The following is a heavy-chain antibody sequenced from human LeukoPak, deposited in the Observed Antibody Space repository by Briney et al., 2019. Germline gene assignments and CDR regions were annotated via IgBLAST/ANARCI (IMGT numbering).Heavy chain of an antibody. V-gene: IGHV3-48*03. CDR1: GFTFSSYE. Sequence: PGGSLRLSCAASGFTFSSYEMNWVRQAPGKGLEWVSYISNSGSTIYYADSVKGRFTISRDNAKNSLYLQMNSLRAEDTAVYYCARDDFWSGYSTPHFDYWGQGTLVTVSS. D-gene: IGHD3-3*01. CDR3: ARDDFWSGYSTPHFDY. J-gene: IGHJ4*02. CDR2: ISNSGSTI.